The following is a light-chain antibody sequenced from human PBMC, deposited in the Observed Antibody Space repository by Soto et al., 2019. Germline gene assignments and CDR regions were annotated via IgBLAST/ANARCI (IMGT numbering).Light chain of an antibody. V-gene: IGKV1-39*01. Sequence: DIQMTQSPSSLSASVGDRVTVTCRTSQKINNYLNWYQQKPGKAPKLLIYGASSVQSGVPLRFSGSGSGTEFTLIISSLQPEDFAIYYCEQTYSTPVTFGQGTRLEIK. CDR1: QKINNY. J-gene: IGKJ5*01. CDR2: GAS. CDR3: EQTYSTPVT.